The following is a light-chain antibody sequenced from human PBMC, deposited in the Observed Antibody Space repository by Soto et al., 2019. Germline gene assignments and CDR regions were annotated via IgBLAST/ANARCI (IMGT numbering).Light chain of an antibody. CDR2: EVS. CDR1: SSDVGGYNY. V-gene: IGLV2-8*02. CDR3: SSYAGSNNFV. J-gene: IGLJ2*01. Sequence: QSARTQPPSASRSPGQAVTISCTGTSSDVGGYNYVSWYQQHPGKAPKLMIYEVSKRPSGVPDRFSGSKSGNTASLTVSGLQAEDEADYYCSSYAGSNNFVFGGGTKLTVL.